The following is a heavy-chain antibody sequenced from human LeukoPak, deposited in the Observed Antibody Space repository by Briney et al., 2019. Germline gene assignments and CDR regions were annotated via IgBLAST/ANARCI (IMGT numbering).Heavy chain of an antibody. CDR2: ISGSGSNK. J-gene: IGHJ4*02. V-gene: IGHV3-11*04. CDR1: GFTFSDYF. D-gene: IGHD6-19*01. Sequence: GGSLRLSCAVSGFTFSDYFMTWIRQAPGKGLEWVSYISGSGSNKYYADSAKGRFTISRDNAKNSLYLQMNSLRVEDTAVYYCATSQSSVAGIVGDWGQGTLVTVSS. CDR3: ATSQSSVAGIVGD.